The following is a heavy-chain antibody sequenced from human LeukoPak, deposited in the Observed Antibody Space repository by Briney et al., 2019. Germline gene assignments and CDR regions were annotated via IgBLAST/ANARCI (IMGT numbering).Heavy chain of an antibody. CDR3: AKERAAEGFDY. J-gene: IGHJ4*02. D-gene: IGHD6-13*01. CDR1: GFTFSSYG. V-gene: IGHV3-30*18. CDR2: ISYDGSNK. Sequence: GSLRLSCAASGFTFSSYGMHWVRQAPGKGLEWVAVISYDGSNKYYADSVKGRFTISRDNSKNTLYLQMNSLRAEDTAVYYCAKERAAEGFDYWGQGTLVTVSS.